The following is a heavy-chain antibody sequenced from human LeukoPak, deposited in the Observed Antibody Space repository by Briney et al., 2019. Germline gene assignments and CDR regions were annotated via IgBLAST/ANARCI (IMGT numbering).Heavy chain of an antibody. V-gene: IGHV1-69*13. CDR3: ARFRGSGYFIDY. CDR2: IIPIFSTA. J-gene: IGHJ4*02. D-gene: IGHD3-22*01. CDR1: GGTFSSYA. Sequence: SVKVSCKASGGTFSSYAISWVRQAPGQGLEWMGGIIPIFSTANYAQKFQGRVTITADESTSTAYMELSSLRSEDTAVYYRARFRGSGYFIDYWGQGTLVTVSS.